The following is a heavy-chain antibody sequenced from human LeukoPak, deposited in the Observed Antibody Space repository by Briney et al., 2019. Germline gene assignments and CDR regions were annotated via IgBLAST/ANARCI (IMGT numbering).Heavy chain of an antibody. CDR1: GYTFTGYY. D-gene: IGHD6-13*01. Sequence: ASVTVSCTASGYTFTGYYMHWVRQAPGQGLEWMGWINPNSGGTNYAQKFQGRVTMTRDTSISTAYMELSRLRSDDTAVYYCARDPAAAGTGDFDYWGQGTLVTVSS. CDR3: ARDPAAAGTGDFDY. V-gene: IGHV1-2*02. CDR2: INPNSGGT. J-gene: IGHJ4*02.